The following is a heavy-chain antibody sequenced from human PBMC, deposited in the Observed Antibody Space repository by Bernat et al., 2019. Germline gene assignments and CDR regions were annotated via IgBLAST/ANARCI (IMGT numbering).Heavy chain of an antibody. D-gene: IGHD6-13*01. CDR2: IWYDGSNK. CDR1: GFTFSSYG. V-gene: IGHV3-33*06. Sequence: QVQLVESGGGVVQPGRSLRLSCAASGFTFSSYGMHWVRQAPGKGLEWVAVIWYDGSNKYYADSVKGRFTISRDNSKNTLYLQMNSLRAEDTAVYYCAKDGGYGSCWHDYWGQGTLVTVSS. J-gene: IGHJ4*02. CDR3: AKDGGYGSCWHDY.